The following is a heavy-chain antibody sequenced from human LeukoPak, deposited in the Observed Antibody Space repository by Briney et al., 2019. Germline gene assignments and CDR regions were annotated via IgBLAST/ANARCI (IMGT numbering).Heavy chain of an antibody. D-gene: IGHD6-19*01. V-gene: IGHV3-20*04. Sequence: GGSLRLSCAASGFTFDDYGMSWVRQAPGKGLEWVSGINWNGGSTGYADSVKGRFTISRDNSKNTLYLQMNSLRAEDTAVYYCAKDVSPPYSSGWYRSFDYWGQGTLVTVSS. CDR3: AKDVSPPYSSGWYRSFDY. J-gene: IGHJ4*02. CDR1: GFTFDDYG. CDR2: INWNGGST.